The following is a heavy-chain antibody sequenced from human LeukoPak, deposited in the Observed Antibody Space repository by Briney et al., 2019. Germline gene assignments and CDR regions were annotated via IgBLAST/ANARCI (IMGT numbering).Heavy chain of an antibody. Sequence: SETLSLTCTVSGGSINKYYWSWIQQSPGKGLEWLGYVHDSVGTIYNPSLKSRVTISVGTSKTQFSLKVTSVTTADTAVYYCAKGRRDFDTNLGPFDSWGQGILVTVSS. J-gene: IGHJ4*02. V-gene: IGHV4-59*01. CDR2: VHDSVGT. D-gene: IGHD3-9*01. CDR1: GGSINKYY. CDR3: AKGRRDFDTNLGPFDS.